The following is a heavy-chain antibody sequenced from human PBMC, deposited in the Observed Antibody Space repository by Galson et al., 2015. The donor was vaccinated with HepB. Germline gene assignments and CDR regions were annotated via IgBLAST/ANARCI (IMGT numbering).Heavy chain of an antibody. V-gene: IGHV3-30-3*01. J-gene: IGHJ4*02. CDR3: ARAKSIAGRFLEWDY. CDR2: ISYDGSNK. Sequence: SLRLSCAASGFTFSSYAMHWVRQAPGKGLEWVAVISYDGSNKYYADSVKGRFTISRDNSKNTLYLQMNSLRAEDTAVYYCARAKSIAGRFLEWDYWDQGTLVTVSS. D-gene: IGHD3-3*01. CDR1: GFTFSSYA.